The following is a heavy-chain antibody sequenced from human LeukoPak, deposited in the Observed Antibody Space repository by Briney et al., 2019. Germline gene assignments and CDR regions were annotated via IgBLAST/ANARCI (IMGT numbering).Heavy chain of an antibody. J-gene: IGHJ4*02. CDR1: GLIFSNKA. D-gene: IGHD2-15*01. CDR3: ASGSAGGHPYYFDY. CDR2: VDSTGVYT. V-gene: IGHV3-23*01. Sequence: GSLRLSCAASGLIFSNKAMSWVRQAPGKGLEWIAAVDSTGVYTWYADSVKGRFIISRDNSVNTLYLRMNSLTAADTAMYYCASGSAGGHPYYFDYWGQGSLVTVSS.